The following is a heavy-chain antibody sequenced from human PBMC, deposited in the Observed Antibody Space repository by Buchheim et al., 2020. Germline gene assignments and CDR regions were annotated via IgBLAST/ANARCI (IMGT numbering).Heavy chain of an antibody. D-gene: IGHD3-3*01. J-gene: IGHJ6*02. V-gene: IGHV1-46*01. CDR1: GYTFTSYY. CDR3: ARASFGGRYYYYYGMDV. Sequence: QVQLVQSGAEVKKPGASVKVSCKASGYTFTSYYMHWVRQAPGQGLEWMGIINPSGGSTSYAQKFQGRVTMTRDTSTSTVYMELSSLRSEDAAVYYCARASFGGRYYYYYGMDVWGQGTT. CDR2: INPSGGST.